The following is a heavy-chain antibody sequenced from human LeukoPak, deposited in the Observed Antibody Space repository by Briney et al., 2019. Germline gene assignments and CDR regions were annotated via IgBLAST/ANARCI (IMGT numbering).Heavy chain of an antibody. CDR3: ARDLAAAVVFYYMDV. Sequence: ASVKVSCKASGYTFTGYFIHWVRQAPGQGLDWMGWINPNSGGTNYAQKFQGRVTMTRDTSISTAYMELSRLRSDDTAVYYCARDLAAAVVFYYMDVWGKGTTVSVSS. CDR2: INPNSGGT. D-gene: IGHD6-13*01. V-gene: IGHV1-2*02. CDR1: GYTFTGYF. J-gene: IGHJ6*03.